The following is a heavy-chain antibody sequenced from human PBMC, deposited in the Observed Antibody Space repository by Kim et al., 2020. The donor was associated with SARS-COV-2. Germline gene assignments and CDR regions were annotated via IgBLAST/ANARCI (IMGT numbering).Heavy chain of an antibody. J-gene: IGHJ4*02. CDR3: ASYPQGSSHKRTDY. V-gene: IGHV3-66*01. D-gene: IGHD6-6*01. Sequence: AGSVKGRLTISRDNSKTTLYLQMHSLRAEDTAVYYCASYPQGSSHKRTDYWGQGTLVTVSS.